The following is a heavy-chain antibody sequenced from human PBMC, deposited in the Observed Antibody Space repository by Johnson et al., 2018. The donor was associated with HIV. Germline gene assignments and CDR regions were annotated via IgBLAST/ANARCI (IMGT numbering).Heavy chain of an antibody. CDR1: GFIFDDYG. Sequence: VESGGGVVRPGGSLRLSCAASGFIFDDYGMSWVRQAPGKGLEWVSGINWNGGNTGYADSVKGRFTISRDNAKNSLYLQMNNLRAEDTALYFCARDRGYSGYDWGAFDIWGQGTMVTVSS. J-gene: IGHJ3*02. CDR3: ARDRGYSGYDWGAFDI. CDR2: INWNGGNT. D-gene: IGHD5-12*01. V-gene: IGHV3-20*04.